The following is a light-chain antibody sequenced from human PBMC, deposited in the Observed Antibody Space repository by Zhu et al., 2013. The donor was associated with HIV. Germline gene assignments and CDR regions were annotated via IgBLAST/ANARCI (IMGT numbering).Light chain of an antibody. Sequence: QSALTQPASVSGSPGQSITISCTGSSSDVGTYKYVSWYQQHPGKAPKLMIYEVSNRPSGVSNRFSGSKSGNTASLTISGLQAEDEADYYCNSYTSSGTRIFGGGTKVTV. CDR3: NSYTSSGTRI. J-gene: IGLJ2*01. CDR1: SSDVGTYKY. V-gene: IGLV2-14*01. CDR2: EVS.